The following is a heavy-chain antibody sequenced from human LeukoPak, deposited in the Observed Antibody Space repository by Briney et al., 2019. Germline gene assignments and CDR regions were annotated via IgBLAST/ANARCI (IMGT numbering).Heavy chain of an antibody. V-gene: IGHV3-21*01. CDR2: ISSSSTFI. Sequence: GGSLRLSCAASGFTFSSYTMNWVRQTPGKGLEWVSSISSSSTFIYYADSVKGRFTISRDNAKNSLYLHMNSLRAEDTAVYYCARVPSYCSSTSCVIDYWGQGTLVTVSS. CDR3: ARVPSYCSSTSCVIDY. CDR1: GFTFSSYT. J-gene: IGHJ4*02. D-gene: IGHD2-2*01.